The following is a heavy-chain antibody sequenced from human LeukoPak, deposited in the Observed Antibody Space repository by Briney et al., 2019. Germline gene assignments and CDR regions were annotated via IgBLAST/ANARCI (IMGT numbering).Heavy chain of an antibody. CDR1: GFIFRNYA. CDR3: AKWGDYDILTGYYVSDF. CDR2: VTGSGDST. J-gene: IGHJ4*02. V-gene: IGHV3-23*01. D-gene: IGHD3-9*01. Sequence: GASLRLSCAASGFIFRNYAMSWVRQAPGKGLEWVSAVTGSGDSTYYADSVKGRFTISRDNSKNTLYVEMNTLRAEDTAVYYCAKWGDYDILTGYYVSDFWGQGTLVTVSS.